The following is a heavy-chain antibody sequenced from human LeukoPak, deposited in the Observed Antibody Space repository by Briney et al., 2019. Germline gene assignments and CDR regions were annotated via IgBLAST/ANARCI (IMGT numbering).Heavy chain of an antibody. V-gene: IGHV5-51*01. CDR1: GYSFTSYL. CDR2: IYPGYSDT. J-gene: IGHJ4*02. D-gene: IGHD1-26*01. CDR3: ARQRASGSSYYFDY. Sequence: GESLKTSCKGSGYSFTSYLIGWVRQMPGKGLEWMGIIYPGYSDTRYSPSFQGQVTISADKSISTAYLQWSSLKASDTAMYYCARQRASGSSYYFDYWGQGTLVTVSS.